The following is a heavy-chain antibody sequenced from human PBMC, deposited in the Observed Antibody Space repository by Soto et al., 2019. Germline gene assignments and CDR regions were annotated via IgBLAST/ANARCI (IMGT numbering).Heavy chain of an antibody. CDR3: ARNWNLALVPAAYFDS. D-gene: IGHD2-2*01. V-gene: IGHV4-39*01. CDR1: NFSVLTSIYY. Sequence: LSLTCTVSNFSVLTSIYYWAWIRQPPGKGLEWVGTVYYTGTTYYNPSLQSRVTISIDTSRNQFSLNLNSVTAADTAVYYCARNWNLALVPAAYFDSWGQGTLVTVSS. CDR2: VYYTGTT. J-gene: IGHJ4*02.